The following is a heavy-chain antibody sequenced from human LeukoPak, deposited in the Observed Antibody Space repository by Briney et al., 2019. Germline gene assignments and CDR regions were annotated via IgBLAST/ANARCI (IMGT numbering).Heavy chain of an antibody. CDR2: ISGSGGST. J-gene: IGHJ4*02. D-gene: IGHD3-22*01. CDR3: EKDRRPYYYDRGFFDY. Sequence: GGSLRLSCAASGFTFSSYAMSWVRQAPGKGLEWVSAISGSGGSTYYADSVKGRFTISRDNSKNTLYLQMNSLRAEDTAVYYCEKDRRPYYYDRGFFDYWGQRTLVTVSS. V-gene: IGHV3-23*01. CDR1: GFTFSSYA.